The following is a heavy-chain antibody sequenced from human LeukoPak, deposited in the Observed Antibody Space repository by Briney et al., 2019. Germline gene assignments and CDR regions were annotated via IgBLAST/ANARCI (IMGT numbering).Heavy chain of an antibody. V-gene: IGHV3-48*01. D-gene: IGHD3-3*01. CDR3: ARSPGRNLLEY. CDR2: ISSSSSTI. J-gene: IGHJ4*01. CDR1: GFTFSIYS. Sequence: GGSLRLSCAASGFTFSIYSMNWVRPAPGKGLEWVSYISSSSSTIHYAGSVKGRFTISRDNAKNSLYLQMNSLRAEDTAIYYCARSPGRNLLEYWGQITLVAVSS.